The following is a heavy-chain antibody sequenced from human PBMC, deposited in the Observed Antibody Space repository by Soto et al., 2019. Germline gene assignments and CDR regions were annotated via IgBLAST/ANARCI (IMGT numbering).Heavy chain of an antibody. D-gene: IGHD3-22*01. CDR3: AKGRDSTGYYSNAFDI. CDR1: GFTFSNYA. J-gene: IGHJ3*02. CDR2: VSTSGTNT. V-gene: IGHV3-23*01. Sequence: EVQLLESGGGLLQPGGSLRLSCAASGFTFSNYAMHWVRQAPGKGLEWVSGVSTSGTNTYYADSVKGRLAISRDKSRNTLYLQMNSLRAEDTGVYYCAKGRDSTGYYSNAFDIWGQGTMVIVSS.